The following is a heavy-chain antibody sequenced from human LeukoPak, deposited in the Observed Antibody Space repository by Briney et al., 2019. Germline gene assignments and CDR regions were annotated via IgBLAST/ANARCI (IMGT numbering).Heavy chain of an antibody. CDR2: ISYDGSDK. Sequence: GESLRLSCAASGFTFSSYAMYWVRQAPGKGLEWVAVISYDGSDKLYADSVKGRFTISRDSSKNTLYLQMNSLRPEDTAVYYCARARPSMWIDYWGQGTLVTVSS. D-gene: IGHD5-12*01. CDR1: GFTFSSYA. CDR3: ARARPSMWIDY. J-gene: IGHJ4*02. V-gene: IGHV3-30*04.